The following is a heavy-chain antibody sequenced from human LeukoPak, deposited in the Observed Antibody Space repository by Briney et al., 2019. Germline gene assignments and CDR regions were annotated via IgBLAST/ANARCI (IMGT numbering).Heavy chain of an antibody. J-gene: IGHJ6*02. Sequence: SETLSLTCTVSGGSISSYYWSWIRQPPGKGLEWIGYIYYSGSTNYNPSLKSRVTISVDTSKNQFSLKLSSVTAADTAVYYCARVVCWGGNHCSGGSCSDYYYGMDVWGQGTTATVSS. V-gene: IGHV4-59*01. D-gene: IGHD2-15*01. CDR3: ARVVCWGGNHCSGGSCSDYYYGMDV. CDR1: GGSISSYY. CDR2: IYYSGST.